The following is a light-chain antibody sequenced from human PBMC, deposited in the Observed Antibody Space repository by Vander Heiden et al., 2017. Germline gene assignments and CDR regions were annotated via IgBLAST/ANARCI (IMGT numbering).Light chain of an antibody. CDR1: QDISYY. CDR2: DAS. V-gene: IGKV1-33*01. CDR3: KQYDKTPYT. Sequence: DIQMTQSPSSLSAAVGDRVTITCQASQDISYYLNWYQQKPGKAPKLLIYDASNLETGVPSRFSGSGSGTDFTFTISRLQPEDIATYYCKQYDKTPYTFGQGTKLEIK. J-gene: IGKJ2*01.